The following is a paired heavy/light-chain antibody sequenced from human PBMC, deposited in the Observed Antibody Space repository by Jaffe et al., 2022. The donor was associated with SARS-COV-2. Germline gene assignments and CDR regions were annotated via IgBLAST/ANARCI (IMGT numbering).Heavy chain of an antibody. CDR2: IDPSDSYD. Sequence: VQLVQSGAELKKPGESLKISCKGSGYRFSSYWITWVRQVPGKGLEWLGRIDPSDSYDNVSPSFQGRVVISVDKSLNTVYLQWSSLRASDSATYYCARPGSGSANGRYGMDVWGQGTTVTVSS. CDR1: GYRFSSYW. V-gene: IGHV5-10-1*03. J-gene: IGHJ6*02. CDR3: ARPGSGSANGRYGMDV. D-gene: IGHD6-25*01.
Light chain of an antibody. Sequence: DIVMTQSPLSLPVTPGEPASISCTSSQSLLHMNGYNYLDWYLQRPGQSPHLLIYLGSNRASGVPDRFSGSGSGTDFTLKISRVEAEDVGVYYCMQALQSPFTFGQGTRLEIK. CDR2: LGS. CDR3: MQALQSPFT. J-gene: IGKJ5*01. V-gene: IGKV2-28*01. CDR1: QSLLHMNGYNY.